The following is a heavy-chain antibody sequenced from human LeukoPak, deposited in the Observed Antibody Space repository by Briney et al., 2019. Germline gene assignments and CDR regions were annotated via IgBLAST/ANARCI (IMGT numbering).Heavy chain of an antibody. D-gene: IGHD3-9*01. V-gene: IGHV3-23*01. CDR1: GFTFSNYN. J-gene: IGHJ4*02. Sequence: GGSLRLSCVASGFTFSNYNMTWARQAPGKGLEWVSAISGSGGSTYYADSVKGRFTISRDNSKNTLYLQMNSLRAEDTAVYYCAKAARTDYDILTGYYTPYYYFDYWGQGTLVTVSS. CDR2: ISGSGGST. CDR3: AKAARTDYDILTGYYTPYYYFDY.